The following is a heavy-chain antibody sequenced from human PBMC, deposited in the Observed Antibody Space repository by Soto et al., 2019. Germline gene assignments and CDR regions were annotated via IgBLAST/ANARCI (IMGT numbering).Heavy chain of an antibody. CDR2: IWYDASNK. D-gene: IGHD3-3*01. V-gene: IGHV3-33*01. CDR3: ARDYHLYYDFWSGENWFDP. Sequence: GGSLRLSCAASGFTFSSYGMHWVRQAPGKGLEWVAVIWYDASNKYYADSVKGRFTISRDNSKNTLYLQINSLRAEDTAVYYCARDYHLYYDFWSGENWFDPWGQGTLVTVSS. CDR1: GFTFSSYG. J-gene: IGHJ5*02.